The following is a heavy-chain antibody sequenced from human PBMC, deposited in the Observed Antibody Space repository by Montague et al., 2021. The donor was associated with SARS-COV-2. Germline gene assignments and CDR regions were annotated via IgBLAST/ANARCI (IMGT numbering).Heavy chain of an antibody. V-gene: IGHV4-4*09. CDR1: SGSLSNYY. J-gene: IGHJ4*02. CDR2: MYETGNM. D-gene: IGHD2/OR15-2a*01. Sequence: SETLSLTCTVSSGSLSNYYWSWIRQSPAKGLEWIGYMYETGNMISNPSLRSRVSISADTSKSQFSLRLTSVTAADSARSYCARNMACWGQGVLVTV. CDR3: ARNMAC.